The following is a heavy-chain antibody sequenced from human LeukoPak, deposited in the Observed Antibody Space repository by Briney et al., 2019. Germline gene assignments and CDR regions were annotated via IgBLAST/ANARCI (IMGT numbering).Heavy chain of an antibody. CDR2: INHSGST. V-gene: IGHV4-34*01. J-gene: IGHJ5*02. Sequence: SETLSLTCAVYGGSFSGYYWSWIRQPPGKGLEWIGEINHSGSTNYNPSLKSRVTISVDTSKNQFSLKLSSVTAADTAVYYCARGCSGGSRPFDPWGQGTLVTVSS. D-gene: IGHD2-15*01. CDR3: ARGCSGGSRPFDP. CDR1: GGSFSGYY.